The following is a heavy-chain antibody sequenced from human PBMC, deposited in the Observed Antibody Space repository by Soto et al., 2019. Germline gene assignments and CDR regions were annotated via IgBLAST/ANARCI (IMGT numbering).Heavy chain of an antibody. J-gene: IGHJ6*03. CDR3: ARDKSELGYDGGYGYYYYMDV. D-gene: IGHD5-18*01. V-gene: IGHV3-21*01. Sequence: GESLKISCAASGFTFSSYSMNWVRQAPGKGLEWVSSISSSSSYIYYADSVKGRFTISRDNAKNSLYLQMNSLRAEDTAVYYCARDKSELGYDGGYGYYYYMDVWGKGTTVTVSS. CDR2: ISSSSSYI. CDR1: GFTFSSYS.